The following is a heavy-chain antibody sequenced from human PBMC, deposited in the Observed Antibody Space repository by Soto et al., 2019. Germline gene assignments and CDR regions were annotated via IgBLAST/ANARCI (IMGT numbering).Heavy chain of an antibody. D-gene: IGHD3-3*01. V-gene: IGHV3-73*01. CDR3: ISGGSPYDYDY. CDR1: GFIFSGSA. J-gene: IGHJ4*02. CDR2: ILSKAGNYAT. Sequence: EVQLVESGGGLVQPGGSLKLSCAASGFIFSGSAVHWVRQASGKGLEWVGRILSKAGNYATAYPASMKGRFTISRDDSENTAFLQMNSLKTEDTAVYYCISGGSPYDYDYWGQGTLVAVSS.